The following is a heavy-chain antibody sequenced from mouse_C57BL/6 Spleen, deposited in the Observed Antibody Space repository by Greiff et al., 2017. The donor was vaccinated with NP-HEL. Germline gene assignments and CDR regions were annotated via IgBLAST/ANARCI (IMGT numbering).Heavy chain of an antibody. CDR2: IWRGGST. D-gene: IGHD2-4*01. CDR3: AKKAFYDYDVGYAMDY. CDR1: GFSLTSYG. Sequence: VQLQQSGPGLVQPSQSLSITCTVSGFSLTSYGVHWVRQSPGKGLEWLGVIWRGGSTDYNAAFMSRLSITKDNSKSQVFFKMNSLQADDTAIYYCAKKAFYDYDVGYAMDYWGQGTSVTVSS. J-gene: IGHJ4*01. V-gene: IGHV2-5*01.